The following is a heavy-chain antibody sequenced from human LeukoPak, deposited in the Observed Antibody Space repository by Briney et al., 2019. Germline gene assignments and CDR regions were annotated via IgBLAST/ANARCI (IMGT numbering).Heavy chain of an antibody. CDR1: GFTFSSYT. V-gene: IGHV3-21*01. CDR3: APTYGD. D-gene: IGHD3-10*01. J-gene: IGHJ4*02. CDR2: ISSAGGYI. Sequence: GGSLRLSCAASGFTFSSYTLNWVRQAPGKGLEWVSSISSAGGYIYYADSVKGRFTISRDNAKNSLYLQMNSLRPDDTAMYYCAPTYGDWGQGTLVTVSS.